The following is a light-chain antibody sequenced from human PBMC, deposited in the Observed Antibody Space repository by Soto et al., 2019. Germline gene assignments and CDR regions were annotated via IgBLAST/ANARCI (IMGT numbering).Light chain of an antibody. J-gene: IGKJ1*01. V-gene: IGKV1-5*03. CDR2: EAS. Sequence: DIQMTQSPSTLSASVGDRVTITCRASQSIGGWLAWYQQKPGKAPKLLIYEASVLQNGVPSRFSGSGSGTEFTLAIDSLQPDDFATYYCQEHNSYIPSFGPGTKVEIK. CDR1: QSIGGW. CDR3: QEHNSYIPS.